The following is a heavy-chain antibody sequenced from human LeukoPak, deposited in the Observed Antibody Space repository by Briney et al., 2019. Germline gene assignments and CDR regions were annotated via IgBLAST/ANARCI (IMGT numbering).Heavy chain of an antibody. CDR1: GGSISSGSYY. CDR2: IYTSGST. D-gene: IGHD4-23*01. CDR3: ARDRGNYGGNSGSNYYYMDV. Sequence: SETLSLTCTVSGGSISSGSYYWSWIRQPAGKGLEWIGRIYTSGSTNYNPSLKSRVTISVDTSKNQFSLKLSSVTAADTAVYYCARDRGNYGGNSGSNYYYMDVWGKGTTVTISS. J-gene: IGHJ6*03. V-gene: IGHV4-61*02.